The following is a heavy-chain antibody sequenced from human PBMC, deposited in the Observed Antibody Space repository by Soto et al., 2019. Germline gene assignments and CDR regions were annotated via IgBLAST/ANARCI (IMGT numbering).Heavy chain of an antibody. J-gene: IGHJ4*02. V-gene: IGHV3-30-3*01. CDR1: GFTFSSYA. D-gene: IGHD6-19*01. CDR2: ISYDGSNK. CDR3: ASRLEAYSSGWYGYLDY. Sequence: GGSLRLSCAASGFTFSSYAMHWVRQAPGKGLEWVAVISYDGSNKYYADSVKGRFTISRDNSKNTLYLQMNSLRAEDTAVYYCASRLEAYSSGWYGYLDYWGQGTLVTVSS.